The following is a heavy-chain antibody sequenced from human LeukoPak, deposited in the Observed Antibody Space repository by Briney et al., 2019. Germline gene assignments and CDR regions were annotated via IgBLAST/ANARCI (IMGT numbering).Heavy chain of an antibody. CDR1: GFTFSSYE. D-gene: IGHD4/OR15-4a*01. CDR2: ISSSDSTI. J-gene: IGHJ4*02. V-gene: IGHV3-48*03. Sequence: PGGSLRLSCAASGFTFSSYEMNWVRQAPGKGLEWVSYISSSDSTINYADSVKGRFTISRDNAKNSLYLQMNSLRAEDTAVYYCARGSSGGLTDYWGQGTLVTVPS. CDR3: ARGSSGGLTDY.